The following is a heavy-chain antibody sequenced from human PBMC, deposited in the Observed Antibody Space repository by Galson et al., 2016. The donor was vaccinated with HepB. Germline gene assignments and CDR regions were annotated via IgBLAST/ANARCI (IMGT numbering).Heavy chain of an antibody. CDR1: GFTFNNYG. J-gene: IGHJ4*02. V-gene: IGHV3-33*01. D-gene: IGHD3-9*01. CDR2: IWYDGSDK. Sequence: SLRLSCAASGFTFNNYGIHWVRQVPGKGLEWVAVIWYDGSDKYHADSVKGRFTISRDNSKNTLYLQMNSLRDEDTAVYYCARDGYNILSNYYPGYYFDYLGRGAQVTVSS. CDR3: ARDGYNILSNYYPGYYFDY.